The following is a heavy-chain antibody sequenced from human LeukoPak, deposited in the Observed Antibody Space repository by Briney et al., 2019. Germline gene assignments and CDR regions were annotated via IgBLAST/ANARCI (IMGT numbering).Heavy chain of an antibody. Sequence: GGSLRLSCAASGFTFTNYAMTWVRQAPGKGLDWISVISGGGAYTYYADSVKGRFTISRDNSENTLYLQMNSLRAEDTAVYYCAKGLSDFGTGFDFWGQGTLVTVSS. J-gene: IGHJ4*02. CDR1: GFTFTNYA. CDR2: ISGGGAYT. V-gene: IGHV3-23*01. D-gene: IGHD4/OR15-4a*01. CDR3: AKGLSDFGTGFDF.